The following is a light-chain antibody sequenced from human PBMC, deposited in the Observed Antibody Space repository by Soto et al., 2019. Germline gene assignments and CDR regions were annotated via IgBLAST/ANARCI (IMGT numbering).Light chain of an antibody. J-gene: IGKJ3*01. V-gene: IGKV3-20*01. CDR2: GAS. CDR1: QSVSSNF. Sequence: EIVLTQSPGTLSLSPGETATLSCRASQSVSSNFLAWYQQKPGQAPRLLIYGASSRATGIPDRFSGGASGIDFTLLISRLEPEDFAVYHCHQYGSSPPTFGPGTKVDIK. CDR3: HQYGSSPPT.